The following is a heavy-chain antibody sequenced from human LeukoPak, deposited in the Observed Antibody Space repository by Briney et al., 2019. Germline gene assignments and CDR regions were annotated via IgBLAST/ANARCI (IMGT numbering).Heavy chain of an antibody. CDR2: ISAYNGNT. V-gene: IGHV1-18*01. D-gene: IGHD3-22*01. J-gene: IGHJ3*02. Sequence: ASVKVSCKGSGYTFTSYGISLVGQAPGQGLEWMGWISAYNGNTNYAQKLQGRVTMTRHTSTSTVYMELSSLRSEDTAVYYCARVKPNYYDSSAYGTFDIWGQGTMVTVSS. CDR3: ARVKPNYYDSSAYGTFDI. CDR1: GYTFTSYG.